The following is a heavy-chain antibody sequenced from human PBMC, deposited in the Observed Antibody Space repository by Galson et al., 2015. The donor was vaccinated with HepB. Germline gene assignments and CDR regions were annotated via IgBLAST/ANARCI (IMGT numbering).Heavy chain of an antibody. Sequence: SLRLSCAASESTFSNFYLIWVRQAPGKGPECISYIRRDGSHNHYTDSVKGRFTVSRDNAQNSLHLQMNSLRVEDTAVYYCASGFDSGGPTDYWGQGTLVTVSS. D-gene: IGHD2-15*01. V-gene: IGHV3-11*06. J-gene: IGHJ4*02. CDR2: IRRDGSHN. CDR1: ESTFSNFY. CDR3: ASGFDSGGPTDY.